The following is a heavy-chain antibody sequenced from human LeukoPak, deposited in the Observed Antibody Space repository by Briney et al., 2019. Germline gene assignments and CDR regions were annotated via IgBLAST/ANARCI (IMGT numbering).Heavy chain of an antibody. CDR1: GFTFSSYA. D-gene: IGHD3-22*01. Sequence: PGRSLRLSCAASGFTFSSYAMSWVRQAPGKGLEWVSTISGSGGSTYYADSVKGRFTISRDNSKNTLYLQMNSLRAEDTAVYYCAKGHDSSDYEGWFDPWGQGTLVTVSS. J-gene: IGHJ5*02. CDR3: AKGHDSSDYEGWFDP. CDR2: ISGSGGST. V-gene: IGHV3-23*01.